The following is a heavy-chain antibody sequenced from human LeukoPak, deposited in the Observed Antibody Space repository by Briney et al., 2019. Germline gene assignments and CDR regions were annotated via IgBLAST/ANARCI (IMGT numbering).Heavy chain of an antibody. V-gene: IGHV3-7*01. CDR3: ARGGGVLRFLEWLPHFDY. CDR2: IKQDGSEK. D-gene: IGHD3-3*01. Sequence: GGSLRLYCAASGFTFSSYWMSWVRQAPGKGLEWVANIKQDGSEKYYVDSVKGRFTISRDNAKNSLYLQMNSLRAEDTAVYYCARGGGVLRFLEWLPHFDYWGQGTLVTVSS. J-gene: IGHJ4*02. CDR1: GFTFSSYW.